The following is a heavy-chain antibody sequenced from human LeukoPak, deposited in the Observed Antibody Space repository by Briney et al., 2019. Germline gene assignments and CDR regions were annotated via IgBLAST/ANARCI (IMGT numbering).Heavy chain of an antibody. Sequence: PGGSLRLSCAASGLTFSRYWMTWVRQAPGKGLEWVANIKEDGSEKYYANSVKGRFTISRDNAKNSLYLQMNSLRAEDTAVYYCARVGIAVAGTYYYYYMDVWGKGTTVTVSS. D-gene: IGHD6-19*01. V-gene: IGHV3-7*01. J-gene: IGHJ6*03. CDR3: ARVGIAVAGTYYYYYMDV. CDR2: IKEDGSEK. CDR1: GLTFSRYW.